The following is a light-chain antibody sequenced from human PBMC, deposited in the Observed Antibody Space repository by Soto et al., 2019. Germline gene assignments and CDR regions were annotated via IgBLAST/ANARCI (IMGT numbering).Light chain of an antibody. Sequence: IQMTQSPSSLSASVGDRVTITCRASQGIRNDLGWYQQKPGKAPNLLIYAASSLQSGVPSRFSGSGSGTDFSLTISSLQPEDFATYYCQQYNSQWTFGQGTKVDIK. J-gene: IGKJ1*01. CDR3: QQYNSQWT. CDR2: AAS. V-gene: IGKV1-17*01. CDR1: QGIRND.